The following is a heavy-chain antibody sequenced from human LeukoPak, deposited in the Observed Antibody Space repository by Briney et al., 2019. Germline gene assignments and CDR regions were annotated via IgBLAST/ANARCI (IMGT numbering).Heavy chain of an antibody. V-gene: IGHV4-39*01. D-gene: IGHD6-13*01. Sequence: SETLSLTCTVSGGSISSSNYYWGWIRQPPGKGREWIGSVHYSGSTNYNPSLESRVTISVDTSKTQFSLKLSSVTAADTAVYYCARLFRFYLRSSSSSSGISWGQGTMVTVSS. J-gene: IGHJ3*01. CDR3: ARLFRFYLRSSSSSSGIS. CDR2: VHYSGST. CDR1: GGSISSSNYY.